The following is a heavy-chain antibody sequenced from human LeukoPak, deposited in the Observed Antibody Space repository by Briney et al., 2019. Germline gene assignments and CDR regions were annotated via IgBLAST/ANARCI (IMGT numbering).Heavy chain of an antibody. V-gene: IGHV4-59*01. Sequence: SQTLSLTCTVSGGSISSYYWSWIRQPPGKGLEWIGYIYYSGSTNYNPSLKSRVTISVDTSKNQFSLKLSSVTAADTAVYYCARVVVKSAGSGWYSDWFDPWGQGTLVTVSS. CDR2: IYYSGST. CDR1: GGSISSYY. D-gene: IGHD6-19*01. CDR3: ARVVVKSAGSGWYSDWFDP. J-gene: IGHJ5*02.